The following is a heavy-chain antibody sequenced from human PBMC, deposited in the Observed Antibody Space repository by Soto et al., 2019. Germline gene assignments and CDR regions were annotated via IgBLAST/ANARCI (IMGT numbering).Heavy chain of an antibody. CDR3: AREGGIVGATAADY. J-gene: IGHJ4*02. V-gene: IGHV4-31*03. CDR1: GGSISSGGYY. D-gene: IGHD1-26*01. Sequence: QVQLQESGPGLVKPSQTLSLTCTVSGGSISSGGYYWSWIRQHPGKGLEWIGYIYYSGSTYYNPSLKSRVTTAVDTSKTQFSLKLSSVTAADTAVYYCAREGGIVGATAADYWGQGTLVTVSS. CDR2: IYYSGST.